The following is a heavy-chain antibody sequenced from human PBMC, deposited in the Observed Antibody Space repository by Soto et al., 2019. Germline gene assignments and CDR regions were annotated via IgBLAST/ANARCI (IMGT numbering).Heavy chain of an antibody. Sequence: PGGSLRLSCAASGFTFSSYWMSWVRQAPGKGLEWVANIKQDGSEKCYVDSVKGRFTISRDNAKNSLYLQMNSLRAEDTAVYYCARVRRYCSGGSCSDYMDVWGKGTTVTVSS. CDR2: IKQDGSEK. CDR3: ARVRRYCSGGSCSDYMDV. D-gene: IGHD2-15*01. J-gene: IGHJ6*03. V-gene: IGHV3-7*01. CDR1: GFTFSSYW.